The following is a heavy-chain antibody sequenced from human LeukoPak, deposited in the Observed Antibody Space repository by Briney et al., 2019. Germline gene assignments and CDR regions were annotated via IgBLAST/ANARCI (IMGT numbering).Heavy chain of an antibody. Sequence: GGSPRLSCAASGFTFCGYWVRWVRQAPGKGGEWGGTIKQDGSEMYYLDSVKGRFIISRDNAKNTLYLEMNSLRAEDTAVYHCAKGRSTSCYSASDIWGQGTMVTVSS. J-gene: IGHJ3*02. CDR1: GFTFCGYW. V-gene: IGHV3-7*03. CDR2: IKQDGSEM. D-gene: IGHD2-2*02. CDR3: AKGRSTSCYSASDI.